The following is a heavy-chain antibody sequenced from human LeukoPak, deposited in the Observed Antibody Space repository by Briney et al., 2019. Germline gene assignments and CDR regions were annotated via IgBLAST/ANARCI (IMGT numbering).Heavy chain of an antibody. V-gene: IGHV3-33*03. Sequence: GGSLRFSCAASGFRFSSYGIHLVRQAPGKGLEWVAVIIHDGSKRYYADSLKGRFTISRDNSKNTAYLQINSLRGEDTAIYYCAKDSSFLNVGYFDFWGQGILVTVSS. J-gene: IGHJ4*02. D-gene: IGHD3-22*01. CDR3: AKDSSFLNVGYFDF. CDR2: IIHDGSKR. CDR1: GFRFSSYG.